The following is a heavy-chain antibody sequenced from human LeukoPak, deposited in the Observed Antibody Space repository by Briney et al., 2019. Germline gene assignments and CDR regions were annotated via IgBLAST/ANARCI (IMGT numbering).Heavy chain of an antibody. CDR1: GYTFTSYG. J-gene: IGHJ4*02. Sequence: ASVKVSCKASGYTFTSYGISWVRQAPGQGLEWMGWISAYNGNTNYAQKLQGRVTMTTDTSTSTAYMELRSLRSNDTAVYYCARSRGYSYGTPDFDYWGQGTLVTVSS. CDR2: ISAYNGNT. V-gene: IGHV1-18*01. CDR3: ARSRGYSYGTPDFDY. D-gene: IGHD5-18*01.